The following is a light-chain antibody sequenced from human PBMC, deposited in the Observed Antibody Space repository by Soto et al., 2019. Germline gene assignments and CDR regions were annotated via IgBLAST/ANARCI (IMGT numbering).Light chain of an antibody. CDR3: QHRSNWQTT. V-gene: IGKV3-11*01. Sequence: EIVLTQSPATLSLSPGERATLSCRASESVSTYLAWYQQKPGQAPRLLIYGASNRATGIPARFSGSGSGADFTLTISSLEPEDYAVYDCQHRSNWQTTFGQGTRLEIK. J-gene: IGKJ5*01. CDR2: GAS. CDR1: ESVSTY.